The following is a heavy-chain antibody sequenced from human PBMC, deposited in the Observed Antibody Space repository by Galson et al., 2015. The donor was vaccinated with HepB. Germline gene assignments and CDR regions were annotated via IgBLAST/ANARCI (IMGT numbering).Heavy chain of an antibody. V-gene: IGHV2-5*02. Sequence: PALVKPTQTLTLTCSFSGSSLTTSGVGVGWIRQPPGKALEWLGIIFWDDDKRYRPSLKSRLTITKDTSKNQVVLTMTNVDPVDTATYYCAHSLVNYYYAMDVWGQGTTVTVSS. J-gene: IGHJ6*02. CDR1: GSSLTTSGVG. D-gene: IGHD1-26*01. CDR3: AHSLVNYYYAMDV. CDR2: IFWDDDK.